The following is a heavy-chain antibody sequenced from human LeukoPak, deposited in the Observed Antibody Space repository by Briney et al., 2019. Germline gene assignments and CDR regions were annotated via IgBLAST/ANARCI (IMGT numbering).Heavy chain of an antibody. J-gene: IGHJ4*02. V-gene: IGHV3-49*03. Sequence: GGSLRLSCTASGFAFGDYAMSWIRQAPGKGLEWVGFTRSKAYGETADYAASVKGRFTISRDDSKAIAYLQMNSLKTEDTAVYHCTRDRGAYNLYDYWGQGTLVTVSS. CDR3: TRDRGAYNLYDY. CDR1: GFAFGDYA. D-gene: IGHD1-1*01. CDR2: TRSKAYGETA.